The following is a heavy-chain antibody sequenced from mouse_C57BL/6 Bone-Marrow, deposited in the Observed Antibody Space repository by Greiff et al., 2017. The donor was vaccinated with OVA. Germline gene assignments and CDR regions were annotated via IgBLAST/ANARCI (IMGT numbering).Heavy chain of an antibody. Sequence: EVKLVESGGGLVQPGDSLSLSCAASGFTFTNYYMSWVRQPPGKALEWLAFIRNKPNGSTTEYSASLKGRFTISRDNSQCFLYHQMYALRADDSTTYYCARYNGRAAVGYFDYWGQGTALTVSS. CDR2: IRNKPNGSTT. J-gene: IGHJ2*01. V-gene: IGHV7-3*01. CDR3: ARYNGRAAVGYFDY. CDR1: GFTFTNYY. D-gene: IGHD1-1*01.